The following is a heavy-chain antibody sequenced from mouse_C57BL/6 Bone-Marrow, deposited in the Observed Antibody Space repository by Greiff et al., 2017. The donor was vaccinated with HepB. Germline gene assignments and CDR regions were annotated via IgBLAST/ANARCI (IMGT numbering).Heavy chain of an antibody. CDR2: IYPGDGDT. CDR1: GYAFSSYW. D-gene: IGHD4-1*01. Sequence: QVQLKESGAELVKPGASVKISCKASGYAFSSYWMNWVKQRPGKGLEWIGQIYPGDGDTNYNGKFKGKATLTADKSSSTAYMQLSILTSEDSAVYFCARSWDSWFAYWGQGTLVTVSA. CDR3: ARSWDSWFAY. J-gene: IGHJ3*01. V-gene: IGHV1-80*01.